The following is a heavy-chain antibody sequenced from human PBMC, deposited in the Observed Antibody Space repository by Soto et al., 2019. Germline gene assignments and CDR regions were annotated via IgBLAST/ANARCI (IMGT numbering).Heavy chain of an antibody. V-gene: IGHV4-31*03. CDR2: IYYSGST. CDR1: GGSISSGGYY. Sequence: QVQLQESGPGLVKPSQTLSLTCTVSGGSISSGGYYWSWIRQHPGKGLEWIGYIYYSGSTYYNPSLKSRVTISVDTSKNQFSLKLSSVPAADTAVYYCAIDFTDSSGPTLGMGVWGQGTTVTVSS. D-gene: IGHD6-19*01. CDR3: AIDFTDSSGPTLGMGV. J-gene: IGHJ6*02.